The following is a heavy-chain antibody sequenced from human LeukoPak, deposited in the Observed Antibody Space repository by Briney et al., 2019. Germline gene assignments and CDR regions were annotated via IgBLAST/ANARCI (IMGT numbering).Heavy chain of an antibody. J-gene: IGHJ4*02. D-gene: IGHD2-21*02. CDR3: GVYGGDWRFDF. V-gene: IGHV4-34*08. Sequence: LRLSCAASGFTFSSYEMNWVRQPPGKGLEGVGELTYRGSGNYNPSHKGRATISINVSQTQFSLSLRSVSAADTATYYCGVYGGDWRFDFWGQGTPITVSS. CDR2: LTYRGSG. CDR1: GFTFSSYE.